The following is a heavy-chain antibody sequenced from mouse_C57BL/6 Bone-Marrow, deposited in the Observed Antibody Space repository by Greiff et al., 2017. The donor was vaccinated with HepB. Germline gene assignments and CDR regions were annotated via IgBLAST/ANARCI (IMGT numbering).Heavy chain of an antibody. CDR3: AGGREWGYYFDC. V-gene: IGHV1-81*01. J-gene: IGHJ2*01. Sequence: VQLQQSGAELARPGASVKLSCKASGYTFTSYGISWVKQRTGQGLEWIGEIYPRSGNTYYNEKFKGKATLTADKSSSTAYMELRSLTSEDAAVYFCAGGREWGYYFDCWGQGTALTVSS. CDR1: GYTFTSYG. D-gene: IGHD1-3*01. CDR2: IYPRSGNT.